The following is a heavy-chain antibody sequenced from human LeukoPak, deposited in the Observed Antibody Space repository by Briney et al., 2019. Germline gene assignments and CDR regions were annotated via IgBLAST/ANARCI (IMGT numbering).Heavy chain of an antibody. CDR1: GGSTTGYH. Sequence: PSETLSLTCTVSGGSTTGYHWNWVRQPPGKGLEWIGNIYYTGSTKYNASLQSRVTISVDTSKNQFSLRLTSVTAADTAVYCCARLGETYYYAPRNFYKASTGFDLWGQGTKVTVSS. J-gene: IGHJ3*01. CDR2: IYYTGST. D-gene: IGHD3-10*01. V-gene: IGHV4-59*08. CDR3: ARLGETYYYAPRNFYKASTGFDL.